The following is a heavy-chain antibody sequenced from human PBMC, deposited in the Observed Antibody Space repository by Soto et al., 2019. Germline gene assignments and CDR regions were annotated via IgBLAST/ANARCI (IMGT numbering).Heavy chain of an antibody. V-gene: IGHV3-33*01. CDR3: ARDPNQQQLVLRDYYYYGMDV. CDR2: IWYDGSNI. D-gene: IGHD6-13*01. J-gene: IGHJ6*02. Sequence: QVQLVESGGGVVQPGRSLRLSCAASGFTFSSYGMHWVRQAPGKGLEWVAVIWYDGSNIYYADSVKGRFTISRDNSKNTLYLQMNSLRAEDTAVYYCARDPNQQQLVLRDYYYYGMDVWGQGTTVTVSS. CDR1: GFTFSSYG.